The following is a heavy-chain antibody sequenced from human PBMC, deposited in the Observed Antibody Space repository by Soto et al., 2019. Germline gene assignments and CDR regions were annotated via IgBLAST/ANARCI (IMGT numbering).Heavy chain of an antibody. Sequence: SETLSLTCTVSGGSISSGGYYWSWIRQHPGKGLEWIGYIYYSGSTYYNPSLKSRVTISVDTSKNQFSLKLSSVTAADTAVYYCARGPDLVLRYFDWSPFDYRGPGTLVTVSS. CDR1: GGSISSGGYY. J-gene: IGHJ4*02. CDR2: IYYSGST. CDR3: ARGPDLVLRYFDWSPFDY. V-gene: IGHV4-31*03. D-gene: IGHD3-9*01.